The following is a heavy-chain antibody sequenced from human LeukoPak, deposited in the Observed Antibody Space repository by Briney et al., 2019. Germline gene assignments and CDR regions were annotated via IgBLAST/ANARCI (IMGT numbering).Heavy chain of an antibody. CDR1: GFSLSTSNVG. Sequence: SGPTLVMPTQTLTLTRTFSGFSLSTSNVGVGWVRQPPGKALEWLAVIYWDDDKRYSPSLRSRLTITKDTSRNMVVLTMTNMDPADTGTYYCAHRRPGYLSGWDQSYFDNWGPGTLVTVSS. CDR2: IYWDDDK. CDR3: AHRRPGYLSGWDQSYFDN. D-gene: IGHD6-19*01. J-gene: IGHJ4*02. V-gene: IGHV2-5*02.